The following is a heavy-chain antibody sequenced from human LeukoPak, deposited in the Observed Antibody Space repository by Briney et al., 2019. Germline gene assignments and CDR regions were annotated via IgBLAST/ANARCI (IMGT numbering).Heavy chain of an antibody. CDR1: GFTFYDYG. V-gene: IGHV3-20*04. D-gene: IGHD6-13*01. J-gene: IGHJ4*02. Sequence: GGSLRLSCAASGFTFYDYGMSWVRHAPGKGLEWVSGINWNGGSTVYADSVKGGFTISRDNAKNSLYLQMNSLRAEDTALYYCARERSSWPYYFDYWGQGTLVTVSS. CDR2: INWNGGST. CDR3: ARERSSWPYYFDY.